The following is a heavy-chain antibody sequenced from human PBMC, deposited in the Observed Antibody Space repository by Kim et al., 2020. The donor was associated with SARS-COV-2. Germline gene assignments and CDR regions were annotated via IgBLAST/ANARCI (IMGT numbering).Heavy chain of an antibody. V-gene: IGHV4-31*02. CDR3: ARCPYYYDSSGYFDY. D-gene: IGHD3-22*01. J-gene: IGHJ4*02. Sequence: PSRESRVTISVDTSKNQFSLKLSSVTAADTAVYYCARCPYYYDSSGYFDYWGQGTLVTVSS.